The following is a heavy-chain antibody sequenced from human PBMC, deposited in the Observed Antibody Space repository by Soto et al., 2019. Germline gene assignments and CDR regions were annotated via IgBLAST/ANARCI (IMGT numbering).Heavy chain of an antibody. CDR1: GFTFSSYW. D-gene: IGHD6-19*01. Sequence: GGSLRLSCAASGFTFSSYWMSWVRQAPGKGLEWVANIKQDGSEKYYVDSVKGRFTISRDNAKNSLYLQMNSLRAEDTAVYYCARERILGGYSSGWFDYWGQGTLVTVSS. CDR2: IKQDGSEK. CDR3: ARERILGGYSSGWFDY. J-gene: IGHJ5*01. V-gene: IGHV3-7*01.